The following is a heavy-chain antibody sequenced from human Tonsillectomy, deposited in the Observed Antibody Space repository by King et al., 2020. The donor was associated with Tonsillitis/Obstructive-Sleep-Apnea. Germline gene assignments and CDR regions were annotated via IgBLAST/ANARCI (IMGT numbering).Heavy chain of an antibody. CDR1: GGSVTSGSYY. J-gene: IGHJ2*01. CDR3: ASTGDRSFWYFDL. V-gene: IGHV4-61*01. Sequence: VPLQESGPGLVKPSETLSLTCTVSGGSVTSGSYYWSWIRQPPGKGLEWIGFIYYSGSTNQNPSLKSRVTISVDTSKNQFSLNLSSVTAADTAVYYCASTGDRSFWYFDLWGRGTLVTVSS. D-gene: IGHD7-27*01. CDR2: IYYSGST.